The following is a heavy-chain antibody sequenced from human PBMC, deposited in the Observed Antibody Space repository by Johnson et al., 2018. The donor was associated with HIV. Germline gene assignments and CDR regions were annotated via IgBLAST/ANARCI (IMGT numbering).Heavy chain of an antibody. CDR1: GFTFSSYW. CDR2: IKQDGSEK. CDR3: AKDLVVTAPGAFDI. J-gene: IGHJ3*02. V-gene: IGHV3-7*01. Sequence: VQLVESRGVLVQPGGSLRLSCAASGFTFSSYWMSWVRQAPGKGLEWVANIKQDGSEKYYVDSVKGRFTISRDNAKNSLYLQMSSLRAEDTAVYYCAKDLVVTAPGAFDIWGQGTMVTVSS. D-gene: IGHD2-21*02.